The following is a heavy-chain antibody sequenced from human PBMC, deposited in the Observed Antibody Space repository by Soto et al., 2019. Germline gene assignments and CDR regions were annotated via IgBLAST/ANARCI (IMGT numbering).Heavy chain of an antibody. CDR1: GFTFSSYA. CDR3: AKLEYCSSTSCYAGAFDI. CDR2: ISGSGGST. D-gene: IGHD2-2*01. Sequence: GGSLRLSCAASGFTFSSYAMSWVRQAPGKGLEWVSAISGSGGSTYYADSVKGRFTISGDNSKNTLYLQMNSLRAEDTAVYYCAKLEYCSSTSCYAGAFDIWGQGTMVTVSS. J-gene: IGHJ3*02. V-gene: IGHV3-23*01.